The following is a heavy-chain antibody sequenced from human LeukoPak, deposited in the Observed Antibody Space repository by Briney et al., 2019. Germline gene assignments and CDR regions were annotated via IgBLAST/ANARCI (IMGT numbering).Heavy chain of an antibody. CDR1: GYTFTGYY. CDR3: ARDVGGDIVVVPAATEMYYFDY. CDR2: INPSGGST. J-gene: IGHJ4*02. V-gene: IGHV1-46*01. D-gene: IGHD2-2*01. Sequence: GASVKVSCKASGYTFTGYYMHWVRQAPGQGLEWMGIINPSGGSTSYAQKFQGRVTMTRDTSTSTVYMELSSLRSEDTAVYYCARDVGGDIVVVPAATEMYYFDYWGQGTLVTVSS.